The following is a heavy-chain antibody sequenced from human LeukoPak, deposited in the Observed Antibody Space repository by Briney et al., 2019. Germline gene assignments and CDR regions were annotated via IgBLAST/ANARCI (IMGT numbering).Heavy chain of an antibody. V-gene: IGHV3-33*01. D-gene: IGHD6-6*01. CDR2: IWYDGSND. J-gene: IGHJ6*02. CDR1: GFNFGSDA. CDR3: ARDLGIAAPPYYYYYGMDV. Sequence: PGGSLRLSCTASGFNFGSDAMHWVRQAPGKGLEWVAFIWYDGSNDHYADSVKGRFTISRDNSKNTVCLQMNSLRVEDTAVYYCARDLGIAAPPYYYYYGMDVWGQGTTVTVSS.